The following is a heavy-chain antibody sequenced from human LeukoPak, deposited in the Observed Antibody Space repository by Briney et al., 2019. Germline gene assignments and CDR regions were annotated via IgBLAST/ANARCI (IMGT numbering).Heavy chain of an antibody. CDR1: GFTFSSYC. CDR3: ARVAVIYYYYMEV. J-gene: IGHJ6*03. Sequence: PGGSLRLSCAASGFTFSSYCMSWVRQAPGKGLEWVANIKQDGSEKYYVDSVKGRLTISRDNAKHSLFLQMNSLRAEDTAVYYCARVAVIYYYYMEVWGKGTTVTVSS. CDR2: IKQDGSEK. V-gene: IGHV3-7*01. D-gene: IGHD2/OR15-2a*01.